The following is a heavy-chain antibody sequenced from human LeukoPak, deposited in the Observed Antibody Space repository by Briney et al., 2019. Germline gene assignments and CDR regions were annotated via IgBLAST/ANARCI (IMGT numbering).Heavy chain of an antibody. CDR3: ARDTKGYYDILTGYYRGAYFDY. J-gene: IGHJ4*02. D-gene: IGHD3-9*01. CDR2: ISSSSSYI. Sequence: GGSLRLSCAASGFTFSSYSMNWVRQAPGKGLEWVSSISSSSSYIYYADSVKGRFTISRDNAKNSLYLQMNSLRAEDTAVYYCARDTKGYYDILTGYYRGAYFDYWGQGTLVTVSS. V-gene: IGHV3-21*01. CDR1: GFTFSSYS.